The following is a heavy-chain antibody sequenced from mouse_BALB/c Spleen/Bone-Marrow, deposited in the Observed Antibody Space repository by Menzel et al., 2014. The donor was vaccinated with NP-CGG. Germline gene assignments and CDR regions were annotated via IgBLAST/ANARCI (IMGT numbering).Heavy chain of an antibody. J-gene: IGHJ4*01. Sequence: VQLKQSGAELVKPGASVKLSCTASGFNIKDTHMHWVKQRPEQGLEWIGRIDPANGNTKYDPKFQGKATITADTSSNTAYLQLSSLTSEDTAVYYCARDYGSSYYYAMDYWGQGTSVTVSS. V-gene: IGHV14-3*02. D-gene: IGHD1-1*01. CDR1: GFNIKDTH. CDR3: ARDYGSSYYYAMDY. CDR2: IDPANGNT.